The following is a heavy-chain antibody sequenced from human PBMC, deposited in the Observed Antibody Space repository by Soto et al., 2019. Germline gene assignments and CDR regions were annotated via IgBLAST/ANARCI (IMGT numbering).Heavy chain of an antibody. CDR3: ASYPPFGNYYYYGMDV. D-gene: IGHD3-10*01. V-gene: IGHV4-39*01. CDR1: GGSISSSSYY. J-gene: IGHJ6*02. Sequence: SETLSLTCTVSGGSISSSSYYWGWIRQPPGKGLEWIGSIYYSGSTYYNPSLKSRVTISVDTSKNQFSLKLSSVTAADTAVYYCASYPPFGNYYYYGMDVWGQGTTVT. CDR2: IYYSGST.